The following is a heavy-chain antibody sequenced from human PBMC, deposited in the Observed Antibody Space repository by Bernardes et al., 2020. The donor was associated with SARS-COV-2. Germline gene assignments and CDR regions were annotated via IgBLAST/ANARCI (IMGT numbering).Heavy chain of an antibody. D-gene: IGHD6-19*01. CDR3: ARHQYNSGWYITFDF. J-gene: IGHJ4*02. Sequence: SETLSLTCTVSGGSIRSFYWSWIRQPPGKGLEWIGYISNSGSTNYNPSLRSRATISIGTSKNQFSLMLNSVTAADTAVYYCARHQYNSGWYITFDFWGQGTLVPVSS. CDR2: ISNSGST. V-gene: IGHV4-59*08. CDR1: GGSIRSFY.